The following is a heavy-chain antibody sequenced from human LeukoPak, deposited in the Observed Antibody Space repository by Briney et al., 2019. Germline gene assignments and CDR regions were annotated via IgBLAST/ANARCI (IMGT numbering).Heavy chain of an antibody. D-gene: IGHD2/OR15-2a*01. V-gene: IGHV4-61*02. CDR1: GGSISSGSYY. Sequence: SETLSLTCTVSGGSISSGSYYWSWIRQPARKGLEWIGLIYTSGSTNYNPSLKSRVTISVDTSKNQFSPKLSSVTAADTAVYYCARGGSPTFLGGYFDYWGQGTLVTVSS. CDR2: IYTSGST. J-gene: IGHJ4*02. CDR3: ARGGSPTFLGGYFDY.